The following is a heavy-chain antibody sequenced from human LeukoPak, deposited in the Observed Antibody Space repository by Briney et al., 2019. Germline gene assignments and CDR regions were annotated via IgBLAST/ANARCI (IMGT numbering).Heavy chain of an antibody. Sequence: PGGSLRLSCAASGFTFSGYSMNWVRQAPGKGPEWISYMGSSGKTIYYADSVKGRFTISRDNAKNSLYLQMNSLTVEDTAVYYCARDQSDVSGYYPYLDYWGQGTLVTVPS. CDR2: MGSSGKTI. D-gene: IGHD3-3*01. CDR3: ARDQSDVSGYYPYLDY. V-gene: IGHV3-48*01. CDR1: GFTFSGYS. J-gene: IGHJ4*02.